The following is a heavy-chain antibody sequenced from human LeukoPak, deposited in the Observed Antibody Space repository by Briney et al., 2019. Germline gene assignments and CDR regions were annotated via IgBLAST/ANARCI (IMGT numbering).Heavy chain of an antibody. Sequence: GGSLRLSCAASGFTFSSYAMSWVRQAPGKGLEWVSYISSSGSTIYYADSVKGRFTISRDNAKNSLYLQMNSLRAEDTAVYYCARAMLTHVDTAMADYWGQGTLVTVSS. CDR2: ISSSGSTI. J-gene: IGHJ4*02. CDR3: ARAMLTHVDTAMADY. CDR1: GFTFSSYA. V-gene: IGHV3-48*04. D-gene: IGHD5-18*01.